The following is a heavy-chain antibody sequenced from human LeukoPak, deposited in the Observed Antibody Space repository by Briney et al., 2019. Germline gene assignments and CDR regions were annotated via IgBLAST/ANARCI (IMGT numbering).Heavy chain of an antibody. CDR3: ALKTGFDY. J-gene: IGHJ4*02. Sequence: GGSLRLSCAASGFTFSTYAMSWVRQAPGKGLEWVSTISDSGGSTYNADSVKGRFTISRDNSKNTLYLQMNSLRADDTAVYYCALKTGFDYWGQGTLVTVSS. CDR1: GFTFSTYA. CDR2: ISDSGGST. D-gene: IGHD1-14*01. V-gene: IGHV3-23*01.